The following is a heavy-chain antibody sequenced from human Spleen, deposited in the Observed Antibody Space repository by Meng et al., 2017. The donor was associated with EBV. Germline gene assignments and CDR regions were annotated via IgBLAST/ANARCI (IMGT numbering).Heavy chain of an antibody. CDR2: IYYSGTT. D-gene: IGHD5-24*01. CDR3: ARAVRDGYNFDS. V-gene: IGHV4-61*01. CDR1: GDSVSCDNVR. Sequence: VPSPESGPGLVKPSETLSPPCTVAGDSVSCDNVRWTWIRQSPGKGLEWIGYIYYSGTTNYNPSLKSRLTMSVDTSKNQFSLMMTSVTAADAAVYYCARAVRDGYNFDSWGHGTLVTVSS. J-gene: IGHJ4*01.